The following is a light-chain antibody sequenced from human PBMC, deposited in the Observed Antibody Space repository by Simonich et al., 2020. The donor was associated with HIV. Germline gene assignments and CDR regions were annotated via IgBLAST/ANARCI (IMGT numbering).Light chain of an antibody. Sequence: EIVLTQSPATLSLSPGERATLSCRASPSVSSYLAWYQQKPGQAPRLLIYDASNRATGIPARFSGSGSGTDFTLTINSMQSEDFAVYYCQQYDKWPPVLAFGGGTKVEIK. CDR2: DAS. CDR3: QQYDKWPPVLA. J-gene: IGKJ4*01. CDR1: PSVSSY. V-gene: IGKV3-11*01.